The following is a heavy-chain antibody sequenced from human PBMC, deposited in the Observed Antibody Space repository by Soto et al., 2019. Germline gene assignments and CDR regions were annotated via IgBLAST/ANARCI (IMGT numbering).Heavy chain of an antibody. D-gene: IGHD2-15*01. J-gene: IGHJ5*02. CDR3: ARHRSDFWFAP. CDR2: IYYSGST. V-gene: IGHV4-39*01. CDR1: GGSICSSRYF. Sequence: SETLSLTCTVSGGSICSSRYFWGWIRQPPGKGLEWIGSIYYSGSTYYNPSLKSRVTVSVDTSKDQFSLKLSSVTAADTAVYYCARHRSDFWFAPWGQGTLVTVSS.